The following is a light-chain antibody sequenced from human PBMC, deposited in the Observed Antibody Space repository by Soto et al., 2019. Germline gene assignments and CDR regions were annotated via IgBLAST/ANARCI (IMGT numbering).Light chain of an antibody. Sequence: NFMLAQPHSVSESPGKTVTISCTLSSGSIASNYVQWYRQRPGSAPITVIYDDNQRPSGVPVRFSGSIDRSSNSASLTISGLKTEDEADYFCQSYDNNIHVIFGGGTKVTLL. V-gene: IGLV6-57*04. CDR2: DDN. CDR3: QSYDNNIHVI. J-gene: IGLJ2*01. CDR1: SGSIASNY.